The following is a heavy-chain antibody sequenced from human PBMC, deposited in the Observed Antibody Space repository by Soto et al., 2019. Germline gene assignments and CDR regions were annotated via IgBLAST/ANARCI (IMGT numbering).Heavy chain of an antibody. D-gene: IGHD1-26*01. CDR2: IIDSGGST. CDR3: GKGRSYYYYYGVDV. Sequence: GGSLRLSCAASGYSISTYWMSWVRQAPGKGLEWVSDIIDSGGSTYYADAVKGRFTISRDNSKSTLYLQMNSLRAEDTAVYYCGKGRSYYYYYGVDVWGQGTTVTVSS. CDR1: GYSISTYW. V-gene: IGHV3-23*01. J-gene: IGHJ6*02.